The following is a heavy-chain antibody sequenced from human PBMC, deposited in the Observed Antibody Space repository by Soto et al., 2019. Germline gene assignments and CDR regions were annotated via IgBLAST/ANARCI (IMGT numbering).Heavy chain of an antibody. CDR2: IYYSGST. V-gene: IGHV4-59*08. CDR3: ARQEYSSSWLAITYFDY. CDR1: GGSISSDY. J-gene: IGHJ4*02. Sequence: SETLSLTCTVSGGSISSDYWSWIRLPPGKGLEWIGYIYYSGSTNYNPSLKSRVTISVDTSKNQFSLKLSSVTAADTAVYYCARQEYSSSWLAITYFDYWGQGTLVTVSS. D-gene: IGHD6-13*01.